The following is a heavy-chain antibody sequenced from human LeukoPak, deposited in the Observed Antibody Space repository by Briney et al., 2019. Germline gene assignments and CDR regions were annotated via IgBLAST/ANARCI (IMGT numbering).Heavy chain of an antibody. Sequence: GGSLRLSCAASGFTFSSYSMNWVRQAPGKGLEWVSSISSSSSYIYYADSVKGRFTISRDNAKNSLYLQMNSLRAEDTAVYYCARELVIAAAGTGSPYYFDYWGQGTLVTVSS. J-gene: IGHJ4*02. CDR1: GFTFSSYS. CDR2: ISSSSSYI. V-gene: IGHV3-21*01. CDR3: ARELVIAAAGTGSPYYFDY. D-gene: IGHD6-13*01.